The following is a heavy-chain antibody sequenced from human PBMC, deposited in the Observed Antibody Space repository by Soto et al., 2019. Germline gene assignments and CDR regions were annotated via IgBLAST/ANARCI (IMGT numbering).Heavy chain of an antibody. CDR1: GFTFTSSA. J-gene: IGHJ4*02. Sequence: GASVKVSCKASGFTFTSSAVQWVRQARGQRLEWIGWIVVGSGNTNYAQKFQERVTITRDMSTSTAYMELSSLRSEDTAVYYCAADTPLGDSYFDYWGQGTLVTVSS. D-gene: IGHD2-21*02. V-gene: IGHV1-58*01. CDR3: AADTPLGDSYFDY. CDR2: IVVGSGNT.